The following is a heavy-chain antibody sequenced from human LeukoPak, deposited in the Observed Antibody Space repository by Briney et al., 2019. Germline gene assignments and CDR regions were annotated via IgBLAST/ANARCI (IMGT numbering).Heavy chain of an antibody. D-gene: IGHD6-13*01. CDR2: IYYSGST. CDR1: GGSISSYY. CDR3: ARRFRLAAAGTLPDYYYYYMDV. Sequence: SETLSLTCTVSGGSISSYYWSWIRQPPGKGLEWIGYIYYSGSTNYNPSLKSRVTISVDTSKNQFSLKLSSVTAADTAVYYCARRFRLAAAGTLPDYYYYYMDVWAKGPRSPSP. V-gene: IGHV4-59*01. J-gene: IGHJ6*03.